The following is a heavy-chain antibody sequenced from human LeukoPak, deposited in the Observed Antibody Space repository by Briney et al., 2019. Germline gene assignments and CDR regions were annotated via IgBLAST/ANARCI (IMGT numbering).Heavy chain of an antibody. D-gene: IGHD3-10*01. CDR1: GGSISSSSYY. CDR2: IYYSGST. V-gene: IGHV4-39*01. CDR3: ARYLLWFGELAYYFDY. J-gene: IGHJ4*02. Sequence: SETLSLTCTVSGGSISSSSYYWGWIRQPPGKGLEWIGSIYYSGSTYYNQSLKSRVTISVDTSKNQCSLKLSSVTAADTAVYYCARYLLWFGELAYYFDYWGQGTLVTVSS.